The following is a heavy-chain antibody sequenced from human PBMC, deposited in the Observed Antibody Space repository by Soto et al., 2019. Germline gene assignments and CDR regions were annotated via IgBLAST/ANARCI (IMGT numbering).Heavy chain of an antibody. CDR2: IIPVFGTT. D-gene: IGHD6-6*01. Sequence: QVQLVQSGAEVKMPGSSVKVSCRASSDTFNNYAISWVRQAPGLGLEWMGGIIPVFGTTNYAQKFQGRVTITADASTTTAYMELSSLRSKDTAMYYCARERQLAAHGMDVWGQGTTVTVSS. CDR3: ARERQLAAHGMDV. J-gene: IGHJ6*02. CDR1: SDTFNNYA. V-gene: IGHV1-69*01.